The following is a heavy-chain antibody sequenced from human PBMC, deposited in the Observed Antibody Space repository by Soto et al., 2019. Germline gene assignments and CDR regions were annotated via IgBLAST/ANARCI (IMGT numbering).Heavy chain of an antibody. D-gene: IGHD3-10*01. CDR1: GYTFTSYG. V-gene: IGHV1-18*01. J-gene: IGHJ4*02. CDR3: ARDHGNYYGSGSYYSPPTDY. CDR2: ISAYNGNT. Sequence: ASVKVSCKASGYTFTSYGISWVRQAPGQGLEWMGWISAYNGNTNYAQKLQGRVTMTTDTSTSTAYMELRSLRSDDTAVYYCARDHGNYYGSGSYYSPPTDYSGQGTLVTVSS.